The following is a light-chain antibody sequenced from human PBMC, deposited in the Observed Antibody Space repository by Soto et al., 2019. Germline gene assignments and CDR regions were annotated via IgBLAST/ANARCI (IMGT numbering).Light chain of an antibody. V-gene: IGKV1-5*01. CDR1: QSIKRW. CDR3: QQYGSYWT. CDR2: DAS. Sequence: IQITHSPATRPASIEDPVTITRRASQSIKRWLAWYQQXPGEAPKLLIYDASSLESGVPSRFSGSGSGTEFTLIISSLQPDDFAAYYCQQYGSYWTFGQGTKVDIK. J-gene: IGKJ1*01.